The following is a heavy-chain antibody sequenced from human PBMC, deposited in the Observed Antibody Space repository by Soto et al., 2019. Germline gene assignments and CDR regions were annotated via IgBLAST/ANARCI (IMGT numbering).Heavy chain of an antibody. V-gene: IGHV1-69*01. Sequence: QVQLVQSGAEVKKPGSSVKVSCKASGGTFSSYAISWVRQAPGQGLEWLGGIIPIFGTANYAQKFQGRVTITADESTSTAYMELSSLRSVDTAVYYCARDCEQLVFSYWFDPWGQGTLVTVSS. J-gene: IGHJ5*02. CDR2: IIPIFGTA. CDR3: ARDCEQLVFSYWFDP. D-gene: IGHD6-6*01. CDR1: GGTFSSYA.